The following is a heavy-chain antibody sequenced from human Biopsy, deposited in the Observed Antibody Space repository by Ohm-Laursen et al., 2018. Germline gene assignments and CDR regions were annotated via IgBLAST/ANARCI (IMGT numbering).Heavy chain of an antibody. V-gene: IGHV4-59*11. CDR1: GGSFTGHY. D-gene: IGHD4-23*01. CDR3: ARGSNDFGGLYFPR. J-gene: IGHJ4*02. CDR2: ISYTGYA. Sequence: TLSLTCAVSGGSFTGHYWSWIRQPPGKGLEWIGHISYTGYASYNASLKSRVTISVDTSRNHFSLRLSSLTAADTAVYYCARGSNDFGGLYFPRWGQGTLLTVSS.